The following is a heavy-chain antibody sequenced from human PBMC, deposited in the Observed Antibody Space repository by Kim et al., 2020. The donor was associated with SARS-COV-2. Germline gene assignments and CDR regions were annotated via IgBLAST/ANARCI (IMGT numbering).Heavy chain of an antibody. V-gene: IGHV4-59*13. Sequence: SETLSLTCTVSGGSISSYYWSWIRQPPGKGLEWIGYISYSGSTNYNPSLKSRVTISVDTSKNQFSLKLSSVTAADTAVYYCANTRLKNYYCYGMDVWGQGTTVTVSS. CDR3: ANTRLKNYYCYGMDV. J-gene: IGHJ6*02. CDR2: ISYSGST. CDR1: GGSISSYY.